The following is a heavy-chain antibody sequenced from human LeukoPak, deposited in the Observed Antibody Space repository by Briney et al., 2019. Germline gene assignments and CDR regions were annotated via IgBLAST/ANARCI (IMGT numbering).Heavy chain of an antibody. V-gene: IGHV3-23*01. J-gene: IGHJ6*03. Sequence: GSLRLSCAASGFTFSNFSMNWVRQAPGKGLEWVSATSGSGGSTYYADSVKGRFTISRDNSKNTLYLQMNSLRAEDTAVYYCARETYYYDSSGSGKFGYYYYMDVWGKGTTVTVSS. CDR3: ARETYYYDSSGSGKFGYYYYMDV. D-gene: IGHD3-22*01. CDR2: TSGSGGST. CDR1: GFTFSNFS.